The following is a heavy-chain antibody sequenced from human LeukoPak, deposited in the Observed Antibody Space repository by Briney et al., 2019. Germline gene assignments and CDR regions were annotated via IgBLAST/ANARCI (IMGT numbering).Heavy chain of an antibody. J-gene: IGHJ4*02. Sequence: ASVKVSCKASGYTFTSYGISWVRQAPGQGLEWMGWIGAYNGNTNYAQKLQGRVTMTTDTSTSTAYMELRSLRSDDTAVYYCARDLLGMGATTFSPYFDYWGQGTLVTVSS. CDR3: ARDLLGMGATTFSPYFDY. V-gene: IGHV1-18*01. CDR1: GYTFTSYG. CDR2: IGAYNGNT. D-gene: IGHD1-26*01.